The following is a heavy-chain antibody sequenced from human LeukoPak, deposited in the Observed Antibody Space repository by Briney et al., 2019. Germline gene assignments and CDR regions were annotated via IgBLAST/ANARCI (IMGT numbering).Heavy chain of an antibody. CDR1: EFTFSSYW. V-gene: IGHV3-7*01. CDR3: ARDLAYSRLDY. CDR2: INPDGNKK. D-gene: IGHD5-18*01. J-gene: IGHJ4*02. Sequence: GGSLRLSCAASEFTFSSYWMDWVRQAPGKGLEWVASINPDGNKKYSADSVKGRFTISRDNTENSLYLQMNSLRVEDTAFYYCARDLAYSRLDYWGQVMLVTVSS.